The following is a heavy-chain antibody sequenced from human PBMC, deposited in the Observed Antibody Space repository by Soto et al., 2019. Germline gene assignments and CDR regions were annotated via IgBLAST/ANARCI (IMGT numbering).Heavy chain of an antibody. V-gene: IGHV3-23*01. Sequence: GGSLRLSCAASGFTFSIFAMSWVRQSPGKGLEWVSTISGNSGKTNYAESVKGRFSISRDNSKNTVHLQLDSLRAEDTAVYFCAKLGFVLMELYYFHQWGQGTLVTVSS. J-gene: IGHJ4*01. CDR3: AKLGFVLMELYYFHQ. CDR2: ISGNSGKT. CDR1: GFTFSIFA. D-gene: IGHD2-8*01.